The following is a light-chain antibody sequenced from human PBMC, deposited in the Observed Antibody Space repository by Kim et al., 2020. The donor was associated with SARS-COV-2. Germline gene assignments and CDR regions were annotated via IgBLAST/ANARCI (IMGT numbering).Light chain of an antibody. CDR2: YDN. CDR3: QSSDSSNPV. V-gene: IGLV6-57*01. J-gene: IGLJ3*02. Sequence: GEAGTISGTRSRTIIASNNFHWYQQHPASSTPTVINYDNQRPSWVLDRFSGYIDSSSNSASLTTSGLKTEDEADYYCQSSDSSNPVFGGGTQLTVL. CDR1: RTIIASNN.